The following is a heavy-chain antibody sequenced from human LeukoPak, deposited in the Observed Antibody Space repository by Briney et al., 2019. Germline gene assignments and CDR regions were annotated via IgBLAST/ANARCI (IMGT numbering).Heavy chain of an antibody. V-gene: IGHV3-21*01. J-gene: IGHJ4*02. D-gene: IGHD5-12*01. CDR1: GFTFSNYN. CDR3: ARAVVGSGYDYFDY. CDR2: ISSGGSYI. Sequence: GGSLRLSCAASGFTFSNYNMNWVRQAPGKGLEWVSFISSGGSYIYYTDSVKGRFTISRDNAKNSLFLQMNSLRAEDTAVYFCARAVVGSGYDYFDYWGQGTLVPVSS.